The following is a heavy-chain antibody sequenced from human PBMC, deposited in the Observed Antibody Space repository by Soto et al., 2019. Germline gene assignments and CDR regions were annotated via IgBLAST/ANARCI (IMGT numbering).Heavy chain of an antibody. Sequence: QVQLVQSRAEVKKPGASVKVSCKASGYTLTSYGISWVRQAPGQGLEWVGWISPYNGNTNYAQKLQDGVTLTTDTSTSTAYMELRSLRPDDTAVYYCARADFDFWSGYSPFDYWGQGTLVTVSS. D-gene: IGHD3-3*01. V-gene: IGHV1-18*01. CDR1: GYTLTSYG. CDR3: ARADFDFWSGYSPFDY. CDR2: ISPYNGNT. J-gene: IGHJ4*02.